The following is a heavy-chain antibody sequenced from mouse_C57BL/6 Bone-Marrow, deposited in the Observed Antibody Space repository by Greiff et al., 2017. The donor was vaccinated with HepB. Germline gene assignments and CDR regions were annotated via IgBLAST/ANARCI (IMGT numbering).Heavy chain of an antibody. J-gene: IGHJ1*03. D-gene: IGHD1-1*01. CDR3: TITTVVATNWYFDV. Sequence: QVQLQQSGAELVRPGASVTLSCKASGYTFTDYEMHWVKQTPVHGLEWIGAIDPETGGTAYNQKFKGKAILTADKSSSTAYMGLRSLTSEDSAVYYCTITTVVATNWYFDVCGTGTTVTVSS. V-gene: IGHV1-15*01. CDR2: IDPETGGT. CDR1: GYTFTDYE.